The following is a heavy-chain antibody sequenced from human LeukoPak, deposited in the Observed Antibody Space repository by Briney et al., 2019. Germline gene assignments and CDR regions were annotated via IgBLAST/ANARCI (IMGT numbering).Heavy chain of an antibody. CDR2: IWYDGSNK. Sequence: PGGSLRLSCAASGFTFSSYGMHWVRQALGKGLEWVAVIWYDGSNKYYADSVKGRFTISRDNSKNTLYLQMNSLRAEDTAVYYCAKDHRYYDSSGVADYWGQGTLVTVSS. D-gene: IGHD3-22*01. CDR3: AKDHRYYDSSGVADY. V-gene: IGHV3-33*06. J-gene: IGHJ4*02. CDR1: GFTFSSYG.